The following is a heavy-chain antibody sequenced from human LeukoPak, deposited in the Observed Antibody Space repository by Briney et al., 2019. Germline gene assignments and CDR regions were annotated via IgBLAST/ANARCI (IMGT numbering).Heavy chain of an antibody. D-gene: IGHD3-10*01. V-gene: IGHV4-59*01. CDR3: ARDFPFGY. J-gene: IGHJ4*02. CDR1: GGSISSYY. Sequence: ASETLSLTCTVSGGSISSYYWSWIRQPPGKGLEWIGYIYYSGSTNYNPSLKSRVTISVDTSKNQFSLKLSSVTAADTAVYYCARDFPFGYWGQGTLVTVSS. CDR2: IYYSGST.